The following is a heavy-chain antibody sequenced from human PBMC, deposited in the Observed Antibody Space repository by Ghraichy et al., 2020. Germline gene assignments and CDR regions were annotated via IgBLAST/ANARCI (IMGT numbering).Heavy chain of an antibody. CDR1: GFTFSNFA. Sequence: GGSLRLSCAASGFTFSNFALNWVRQAPGKGLEWISYIRTSSDIYYADYAKGRFTISRDNAKNSLYLQMNSLRDEDTALYYCSRDSESTGGNLIFHYWGQGTLVTVSS. CDR2: IRTSSDI. D-gene: IGHD4-23*01. V-gene: IGHV3-48*02. J-gene: IGHJ4*02. CDR3: SRDSESTGGNLIFHY.